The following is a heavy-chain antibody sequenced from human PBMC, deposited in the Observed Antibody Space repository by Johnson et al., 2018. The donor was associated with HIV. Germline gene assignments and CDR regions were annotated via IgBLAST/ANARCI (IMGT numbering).Heavy chain of an antibody. Sequence: VQLVESGGGLVQPGRSLRLSCAASGFTFDDYAMHWVRQVPGKGLEWVSAISGSGGSTYYADSVKGRFTISRDNSKNTLYLQMNSLRAEDTAVYYCARDRKYSSGWKDAFDIWGQGTMVTVSS. CDR2: ISGSGGST. CDR1: GFTFDDYA. J-gene: IGHJ3*02. CDR3: ARDRKYSSGWKDAFDI. V-gene: IGHV3-23*04. D-gene: IGHD6-19*01.